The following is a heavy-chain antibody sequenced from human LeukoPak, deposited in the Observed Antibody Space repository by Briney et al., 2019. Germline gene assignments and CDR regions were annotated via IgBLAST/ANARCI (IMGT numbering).Heavy chain of an antibody. V-gene: IGHV3-23*01. J-gene: IGHJ4*02. CDR1: GFTFSSYA. Sequence: PGGSLRLSCAASGFTFSSYAMSWVRQAPGKGLEWVSAISGSGGSTYYADSVKGPFTLSRDNSKNTLYLQKNSTRAEATAVYYCAKVSSGWFSPILHCWGQGTVVTVSS. CDR3: AKVSSGWFSPILHC. D-gene: IGHD6-19*01. CDR2: ISGSGGST.